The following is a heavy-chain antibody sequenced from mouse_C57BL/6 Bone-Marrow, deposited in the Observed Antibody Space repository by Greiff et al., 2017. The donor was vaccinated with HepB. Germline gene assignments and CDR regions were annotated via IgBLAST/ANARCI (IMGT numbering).Heavy chain of an antibody. CDR1: GFTFSDFY. V-gene: IGHV7-1*01. CDR3: ARGLHYYGSSWGLDY. J-gene: IGHJ2*01. Sequence: EVQRVESGGGLVQSGRSLRLSCATSGFTFSDFYMEWVRQAPGKGLEWIAASRNKANDYTTEYSASVKGRFIVSRDTSQSILYLQMNALRAEDTAIYYCARGLHYYGSSWGLDYWGQGTTLTVSS. D-gene: IGHD1-1*01. CDR2: SRNKANDYTT.